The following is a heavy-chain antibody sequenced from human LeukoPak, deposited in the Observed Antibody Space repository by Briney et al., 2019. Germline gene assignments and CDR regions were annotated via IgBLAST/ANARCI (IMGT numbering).Heavy chain of an antibody. D-gene: IGHD3-10*01. CDR2: IRFDGSKK. V-gene: IGHV3-30*02. Sequence: GGSLRLSCVASGFTFNNYGIHWIRQAPGEGLEWVAFIRFDGSKKFYSDSVKGRFTISRDNSKNTLYLQMNSLRAEDSAVYFCAKDRPPQYDSGTYSDYWGQGTLVTVSS. CDR3: AKDRPPQYDSGTYSDY. J-gene: IGHJ4*02. CDR1: GFTFNNYG.